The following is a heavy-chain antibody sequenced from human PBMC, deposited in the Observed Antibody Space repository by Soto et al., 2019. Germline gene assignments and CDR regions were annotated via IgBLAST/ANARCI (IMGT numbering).Heavy chain of an antibody. CDR3: ARGTRVDSSGLMFDY. Sequence: GGSLRLSCAASGYTFSSYEMNWVRQAPGKGLEWVSYISSNGRTIHYADSVKGRFTISRDNAKNSLYLQMNSLRAEDTAAYYCARGTRVDSSGLMFDYWGQGTLVTVSS. D-gene: IGHD3-22*01. CDR2: ISSNGRTI. V-gene: IGHV3-48*03. J-gene: IGHJ4*02. CDR1: GYTFSSYE.